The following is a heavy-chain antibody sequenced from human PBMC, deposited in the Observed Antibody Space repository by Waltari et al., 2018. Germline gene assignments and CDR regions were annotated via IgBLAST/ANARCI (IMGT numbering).Heavy chain of an antibody. J-gene: IGHJ3*01. Sequence: EVQLVESGGGLVQPGGSLRLACAASGFSFSSYWMHWVRQAPGTGLMWVARCNSDGSSTNYADSVKGRFTISRDNAKNTLYLQMNRLRAEDTAVYYCASCTISGKRNAFHVWGQGTRVTVSS. CDR3: ASCTISGKRNAFHV. CDR2: CNSDGSST. V-gene: IGHV3-74*01. CDR1: GFSFSSYW. D-gene: IGHD3-3*01.